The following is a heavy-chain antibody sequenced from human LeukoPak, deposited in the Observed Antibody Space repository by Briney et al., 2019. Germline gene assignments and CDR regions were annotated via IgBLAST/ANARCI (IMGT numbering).Heavy chain of an antibody. CDR2: INPNSGGT. D-gene: IGHD2-2*01. J-gene: IGHJ6*03. CDR3: ASGGIVVVPAEDYYMDV. CDR1: GYTFTGYY. V-gene: IGHV1-2*02. Sequence: WASVKVSCKASGYTFTGYYMHWVRQAPGQGLEWMGWINPNSGGTNYAQKFQGRVTMTRDTSISTAYMELSRLRSDDTAVYYCASGGIVVVPAEDYYMDVWGKGTTVTVSS.